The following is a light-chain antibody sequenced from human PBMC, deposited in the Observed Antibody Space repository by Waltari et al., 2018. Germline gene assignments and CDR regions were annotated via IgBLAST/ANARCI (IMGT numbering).Light chain of an antibody. Sequence: DILLTQSPSFLSASVGDRISITCRASQDISNYLAWLQQKPGKDPKVLIYAASSLQMGVPARFSGSGAGAEFTLTISSLQPEDFATYYCQQFESYPRTFGPGTAVDIK. V-gene: IGKV1-9*01. CDR2: AAS. CDR3: QQFESYPRT. CDR1: QDISNY. J-gene: IGKJ3*01.